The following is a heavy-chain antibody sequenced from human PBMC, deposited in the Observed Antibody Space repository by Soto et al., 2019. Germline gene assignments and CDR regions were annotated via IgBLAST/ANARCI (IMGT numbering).Heavy chain of an antibody. D-gene: IGHD4-4*01. CDR2: IKPDESEK. J-gene: IGHJ5*02. Sequence: EVQLVESGGGLVQPGGSLRLSCTASGFTFSDSWMTWVRQAPGKGLEWVARIKPDESEKKYADSVKGRFSISRDNAKNSMYLQMDSLRGEGTAVYYCVRGGSNYASWGQGNLVTVSS. CDR1: GFTFSDSW. V-gene: IGHV3-7*01. CDR3: VRGGSNYAS.